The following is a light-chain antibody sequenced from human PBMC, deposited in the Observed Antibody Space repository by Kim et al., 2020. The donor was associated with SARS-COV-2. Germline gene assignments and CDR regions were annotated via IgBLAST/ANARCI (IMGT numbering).Light chain of an antibody. CDR3: QQYENWPLT. CDR1: QSVSSN. Sequence: VSAGDRATLTCRASQSVSSNLAWYQQKPGQAPKLLIYDASSRATGIPARFSGSGSGTEFTLTISSLQSEDFAAYYCQQYENWPLTFGGGTKVDIK. V-gene: IGKV3-15*01. CDR2: DAS. J-gene: IGKJ4*01.